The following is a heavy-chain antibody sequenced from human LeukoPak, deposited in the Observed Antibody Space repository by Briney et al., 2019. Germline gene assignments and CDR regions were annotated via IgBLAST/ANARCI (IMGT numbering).Heavy chain of an antibody. CDR2: IYYSGST. V-gene: IGHV4-59*01. Sequence: SETLSLTCTVSGGSISSYYWSWIRQPPGKGLEWIGYIYYSGSTNYNPSLKSRATISVDTSKNQFSLKLSSVTAADTAVYYCARDLYGGNSGWFDPWGQGTLVTVSS. D-gene: IGHD4-23*01. CDR1: GGSISSYY. J-gene: IGHJ5*02. CDR3: ARDLYGGNSGWFDP.